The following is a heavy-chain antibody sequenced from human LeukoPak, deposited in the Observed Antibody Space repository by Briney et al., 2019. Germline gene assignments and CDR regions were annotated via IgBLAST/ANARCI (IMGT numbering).Heavy chain of an antibody. J-gene: IGHJ4*02. D-gene: IGHD3-22*01. Sequence: GGSLRLSCAASGFTFSSYSMNWVRQAPGKGLEWVSSISSSSSYIYYADSVKGRFTISRDNAKNSLYQQMNSLRAEDTAVYYCARTRITMIVGLASRFDYWGQGTLVTVSS. V-gene: IGHV3-21*01. CDR3: ARTRITMIVGLASRFDY. CDR2: ISSSSSYI. CDR1: GFTFSSYS.